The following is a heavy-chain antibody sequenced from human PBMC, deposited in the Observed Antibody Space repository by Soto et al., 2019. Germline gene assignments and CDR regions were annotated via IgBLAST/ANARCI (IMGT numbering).Heavy chain of an antibody. D-gene: IGHD1-1*01. CDR2: FDPEDGET. CDR3: TKSMERPLGTDV. CDR1: GYTLTELS. V-gene: IGHV1-24*01. Sequence: ASVKVSCKVSGYTLTELSMHWVRQAPGKGLEWMGSFDPEDGETIHTQTFQGRLTLTGDTSTDTAHMELSRLRSEDTAVYYCTKSMERPLGTDVWGQGTPVTVSS. J-gene: IGHJ6*02.